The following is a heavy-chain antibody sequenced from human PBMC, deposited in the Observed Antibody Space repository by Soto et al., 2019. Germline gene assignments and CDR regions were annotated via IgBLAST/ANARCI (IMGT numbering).Heavy chain of an antibody. CDR1: GFTFSSYS. CDR3: ERERLPGGLRGGTAFDI. J-gene: IGHJ3*02. D-gene: IGHD4-17*01. CDR2: ISSSSSYI. Sequence: EVQLVESGGGLVKPGGSLRLSCAASGFTFSSYSMNWVRQAPGKGLEWVSSISSSSSYIYYADSVKGRFTISRNNAKNPRYLQNNSLRAGDTAVYYCERERLPGGLRGGTAFDIWGQGTMVTVSS. V-gene: IGHV3-21*01.